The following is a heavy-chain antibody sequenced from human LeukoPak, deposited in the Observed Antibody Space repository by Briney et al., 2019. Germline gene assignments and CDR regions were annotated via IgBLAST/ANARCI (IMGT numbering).Heavy chain of an antibody. CDR3: AKGIEHSEGY. V-gene: IGHV3-48*01. CDR2: ISGSGSIF. D-gene: IGHD3-3*02. Sequence: PGGSLRLSCAVSGFTFSSYNMNWVRQAPGKGLEWVSYISGSGSIFYYADSVKGRFTISRDNAKNSLYLQMNSLRAEDTAVYYCAKGIEHSEGYWGQGTLVTVSS. J-gene: IGHJ4*02. CDR1: GFTFSSYN.